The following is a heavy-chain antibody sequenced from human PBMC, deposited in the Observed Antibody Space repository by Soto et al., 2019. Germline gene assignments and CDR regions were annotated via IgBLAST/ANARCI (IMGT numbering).Heavy chain of an antibody. V-gene: IGHV3-30*18. D-gene: IGHD3-22*01. J-gene: IGHJ4*02. CDR2: ISYDGSNK. CDR3: AKDRGGGGYYYDSSGYSLLDY. CDR1: GFTFSSYG. Sequence: QVQLVESGGGVVQPGRSLRLSCAASGFTFSSYGMHWVRQAPGKGLEWVAVISYDGSNKYYADSVKGRFTISRDNSKNTLYLQMNSLRAEDTAVYYCAKDRGGGGYYYDSSGYSLLDYWGQGTLVTVSS.